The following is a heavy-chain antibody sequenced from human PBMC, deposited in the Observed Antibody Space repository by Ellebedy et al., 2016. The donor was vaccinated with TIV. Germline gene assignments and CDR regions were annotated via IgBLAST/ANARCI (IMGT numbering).Heavy chain of an antibody. CDR3: AKVGESGYSNAFDI. V-gene: IGHV3-23*01. CDR1: GFTFRSYA. CDR2: VSGSGGTT. D-gene: IGHD4-23*01. J-gene: IGHJ3*02. Sequence: GGSLRLXXTASGFTFRSYAMSWVRQAPGKGLEWVSAVSGSGGTTYYADSVKGRFTISRDNSKNTLYLQMNSLRAEDTAVYYCAKVGESGYSNAFDIWGQGTMVTVSS.